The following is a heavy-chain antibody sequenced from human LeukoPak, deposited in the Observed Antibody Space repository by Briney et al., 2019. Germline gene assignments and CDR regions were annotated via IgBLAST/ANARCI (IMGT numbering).Heavy chain of an antibody. CDR2: ISGSGGST. CDR1: GFTFSSYA. Sequence: PGGSPRLSCAASGFTFSSYAMSWVRQAPGKGLEWVSAISGSGGSTYHADSVKGRFTISRDNSKNTLYLQMNSLRAEDTAVYYCAKGFKSTARGLYYFDYWGQGTLVTVSS. J-gene: IGHJ4*02. V-gene: IGHV3-23*01. D-gene: IGHD5-18*01. CDR3: AKGFKSTARGLYYFDY.